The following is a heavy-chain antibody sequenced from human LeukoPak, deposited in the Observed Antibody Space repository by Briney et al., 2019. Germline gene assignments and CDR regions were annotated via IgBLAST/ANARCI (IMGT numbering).Heavy chain of an antibody. CDR1: GGTFSSYV. CDR2: LIPIFGTP. V-gene: IGHV1-69*01. Sequence: GASVKVSCKASGGTFSSYVISWVRQAPGQGLEWMGGLIPIFGTPNYAQKFQDKVTITADDSTSTAYMELSSLRSEDTAVYFCARDIYGASGNLHWFDPWGQGTLVTVSS. J-gene: IGHJ5*02. D-gene: IGHD4/OR15-4a*01. CDR3: ARDIYGASGNLHWFDP.